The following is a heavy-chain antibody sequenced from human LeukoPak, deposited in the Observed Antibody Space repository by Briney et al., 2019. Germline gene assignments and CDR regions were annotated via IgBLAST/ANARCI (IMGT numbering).Heavy chain of an antibody. CDR3: ARDLLVHNWFDP. Sequence: ASVKVSCKASGYTFTGSYMHWVRQAPGQGLEWMGWINPNSGGTNYAQKFQGRVTMTRDTSISTAYMELSRLRSDDTAVYYCARDLLVHNWFDPWGQGTLVTVSS. V-gene: IGHV1-2*02. D-gene: IGHD6-13*01. CDR2: INPNSGGT. CDR1: GYTFTGSY. J-gene: IGHJ5*02.